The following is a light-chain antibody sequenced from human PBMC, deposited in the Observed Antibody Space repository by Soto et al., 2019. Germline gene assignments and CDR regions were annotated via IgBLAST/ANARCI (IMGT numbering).Light chain of an antibody. J-gene: IGKJ3*01. Sequence: ETVMTQSPAILSVSPGQRATLSCRASQSVNRNLAWYQQRPGQAPRLLIYGASTRATGIHARISGGGSGTDITLTISSLPSEDFAVYYCQQYNKWPLFTFGPGTRVDIK. V-gene: IGKV3-15*01. CDR2: GAS. CDR1: QSVNRN. CDR3: QQYNKWPLFT.